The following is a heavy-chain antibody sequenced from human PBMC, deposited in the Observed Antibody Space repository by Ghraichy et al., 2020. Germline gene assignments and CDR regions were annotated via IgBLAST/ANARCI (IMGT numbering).Heavy chain of an antibody. Sequence: GGSLRLSCAASGFNFTSSWMNWVRQAPGKGLEWVAGIRPDGSETWHVDSVTGRFYISRDNARNSLHLEMNSLRAEDTAFYYCARDRAFKCFDFWGQGALVTVSS. CDR3: ARDRAFKCFDF. V-gene: IGHV3-7*03. CDR1: GFNFTSSW. D-gene: IGHD3-10*01. J-gene: IGHJ4*02. CDR2: IRPDGSET.